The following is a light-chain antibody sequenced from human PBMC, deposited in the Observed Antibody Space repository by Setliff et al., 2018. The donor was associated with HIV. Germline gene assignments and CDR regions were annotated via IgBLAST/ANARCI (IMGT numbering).Light chain of an antibody. CDR1: QSISSSY. CDR3: LLSGSSVWM. J-gene: IGKJ1*01. V-gene: IGKV3-20*01. CDR2: GAS. Sequence: VLTQSPGTLSLSPGERATLSCRASQSISSSYLAWYQQKLGQAPRLLIYGASSRATGIPDRFSGSGSGTDFALTISRLEPEDFAVYYCLLSGSSVWMFGQGTKVDIK.